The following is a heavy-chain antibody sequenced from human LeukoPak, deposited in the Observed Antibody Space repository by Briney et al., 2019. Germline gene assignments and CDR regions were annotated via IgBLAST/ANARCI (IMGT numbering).Heavy chain of an antibody. CDR2: INHSGST. CDR3: ARIATGYFDY. CDR1: GGSFSGYY. D-gene: IGHD4-17*01. V-gene: IGHV4-34*01. Sequence: SETLSLTCAVYGGSFSGYYWSWIPQPPGKGLEWIGEINHSGSTNYNPSLKSRVTISVDTSKNQFSLKLSSVTAADTAVYYCARIATGYFDYWGQGTLVTVSS. J-gene: IGHJ4*02.